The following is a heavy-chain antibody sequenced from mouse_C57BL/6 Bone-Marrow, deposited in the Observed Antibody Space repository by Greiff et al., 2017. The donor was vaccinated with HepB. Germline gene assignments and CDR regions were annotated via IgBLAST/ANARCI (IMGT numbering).Heavy chain of an antibody. D-gene: IGHD2-5*01. J-gene: IGHJ4*01. V-gene: IGHV1-64*01. Sequence: VQLQQPGAELVKPGASVKLSCKASGYTFTSYWMHWVKQRPGQGLEWIGMIHPNSGSTNYNEKFKSKATLTVDKSSSTAYMQLSSLTSEDSAVYYCARFCYSKYYYAMDYWGQGTSVTVSS. CDR3: ARFCYSKYYYAMDY. CDR1: GYTFTSYW. CDR2: IHPNSGST.